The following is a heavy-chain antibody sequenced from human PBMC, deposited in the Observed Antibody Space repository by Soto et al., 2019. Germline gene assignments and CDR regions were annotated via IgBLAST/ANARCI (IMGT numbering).Heavy chain of an antibody. J-gene: IGHJ4*02. Sequence: QVQLVQSGAEVKKPGSSVKVSCKASGGTFSSYAISWVRQAPGQGLEWMGGIIPIFGTANYAQKFQGRVTITADESTSKAYMELSSLRSGDTAVYYCARTNSGGYYGGGAFDYWGQGTLVTVSS. CDR2: IIPIFGTA. D-gene: IGHD1-26*01. CDR3: ARTNSGGYYGGGAFDY. V-gene: IGHV1-69*01. CDR1: GGTFSSYA.